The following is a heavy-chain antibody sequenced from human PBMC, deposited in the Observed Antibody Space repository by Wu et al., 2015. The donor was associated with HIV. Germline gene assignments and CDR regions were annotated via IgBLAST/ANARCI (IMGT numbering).Heavy chain of an antibody. D-gene: IGHD1-1*01. CDR2: INPHSGET. V-gene: IGHV1-2*02. CDR3: ARGWTMVQLPIATRYYYYMDV. Sequence: QVQLAQSVSEIKKLGASVKVSCKASGYPFTNYFIHWVRQAPGQGLEWMAWINPHSGETHYAQKFQGRVTLTRDTSISTAYMDVSGLRSDDTALYYCARGWTMVQLPIATRYYYYMDVVGQRDHGHRLL. CDR1: GYPFTNYF. J-gene: IGHJ6*03.